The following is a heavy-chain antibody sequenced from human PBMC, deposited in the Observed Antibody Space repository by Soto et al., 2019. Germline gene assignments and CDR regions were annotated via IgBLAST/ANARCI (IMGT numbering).Heavy chain of an antibody. V-gene: IGHV3-13*01. D-gene: IGHD3-10*01. J-gene: IGHJ5*02. Sequence: GSLRLSCAGSGFTFSTFDIHWVRQAPGKGLEWVSGIGTLSDTFYAASVQGRFPTSRQNAKISVYLQMNSLRAGDTAFYYCARGRSFSYDSNPPPMFDPWGQGTLVTVSS. CDR3: ARGRSFSYDSNPPPMFDP. CDR2: IGTLSDT. CDR1: GFTFSTFD.